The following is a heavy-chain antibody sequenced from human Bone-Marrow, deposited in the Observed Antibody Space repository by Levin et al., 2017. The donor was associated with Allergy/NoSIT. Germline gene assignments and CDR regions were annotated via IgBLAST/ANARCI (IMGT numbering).Heavy chain of an antibody. V-gene: IGHV3-48*03. Sequence: GGSLRLSCAASGFTFSSYEMNWVRQAPGKGLEWVSFIGSSGSTIYHADSVKGRFIISRDNAKNSLYLQMNSLRAEDTAVYYCAREGIHYGGPAREYNWCDPWGQGTLVTVSS. CDR2: IGSSGSTI. D-gene: IGHD4-23*01. J-gene: IGHJ5*02. CDR1: GFTFSSYE. CDR3: AREGIHYGGPAREYNWCDP.